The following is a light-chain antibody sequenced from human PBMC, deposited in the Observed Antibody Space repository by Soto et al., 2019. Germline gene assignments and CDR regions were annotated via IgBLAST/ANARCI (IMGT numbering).Light chain of an antibody. V-gene: IGKV1-39*01. J-gene: IGKJ1*01. Sequence: DIQMTQSPSSLSASVGDRVTITCRASQSGRTYLNWYQQKPGKAPNLLIYTVSNLQSGVSSRFTGSGSGTDFTLTISSLQPEDFGTYFCQQSYSAPWTFAQGTKVEIK. CDR3: QQSYSAPWT. CDR2: TVS. CDR1: QSGRTY.